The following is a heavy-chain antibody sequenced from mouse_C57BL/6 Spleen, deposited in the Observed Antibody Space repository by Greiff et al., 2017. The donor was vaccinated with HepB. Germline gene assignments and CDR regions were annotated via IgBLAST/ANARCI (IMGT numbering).Heavy chain of an antibody. Sequence: EVQLVESGPGLVKPSQSLSLTCSVPGYSITSGYYWHWIRQFPGTKLEWLGYISYDGSNNYNPSLKNRISITRDTSKNQFFLKLNSVTTEDTATYYCARDQVYSPWFAYWGQGTLVTVSA. V-gene: IGHV3-6*01. CDR3: ARDQVYSPWFAY. J-gene: IGHJ3*01. CDR2: ISYDGSN. D-gene: IGHD2-12*01. CDR1: GYSITSGYY.